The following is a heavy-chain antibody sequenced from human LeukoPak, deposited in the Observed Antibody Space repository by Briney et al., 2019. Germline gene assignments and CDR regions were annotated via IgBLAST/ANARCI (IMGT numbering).Heavy chain of an antibody. V-gene: IGHV4-59*08. J-gene: IGHJ3*02. Sequence: SETLSLTCTVSGGSISGFYWSWIRQPPGKGLEWIGYIYYSGSTNYNPSLKSRVTISVDTSKNQFSLKLSSVTAADTAVYYCARHRGYCSSTSCYVVFWSAFDIWGQGTMVTVSS. CDR2: IYYSGST. CDR1: GGSISGFY. CDR3: ARHRGYCSSTSCYVVFWSAFDI. D-gene: IGHD2-2*01.